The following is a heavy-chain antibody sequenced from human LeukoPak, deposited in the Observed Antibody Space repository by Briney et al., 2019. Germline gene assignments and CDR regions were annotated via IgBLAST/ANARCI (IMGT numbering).Heavy chain of an antibody. CDR2: IKQDGSEK. Sequence: PGGSLRLSCGASGFTFSSYWMSWVRQAPGKGLEWVANIKQDGSEKYYVDSVRGRFTISRDNARYSLYLQMNSLRAEDTAVYYCAREYYYDSSGPDYWGQGTLVTVPS. CDR3: AREYYYDSSGPDY. J-gene: IGHJ4*02. D-gene: IGHD3-22*01. V-gene: IGHV3-7*05. CDR1: GFTFSSYW.